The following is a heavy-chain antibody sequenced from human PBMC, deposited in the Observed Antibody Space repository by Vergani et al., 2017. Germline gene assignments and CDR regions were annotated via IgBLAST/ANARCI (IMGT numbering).Heavy chain of an antibody. CDR3: AKGGTTDYYGMDV. Sequence: EVQLVESGGGLVQPGRSLRLSCAASGFTFDDYAMHWVRQAPGKGLEWVSGISWNSGRIGYADSVKGRFTISRDKAKNSLYLQMNSLRAEDTALYYCAKGGTTDYYGMDVWGQGTTVTVSS. CDR2: ISWNSGRI. J-gene: IGHJ6*02. CDR1: GFTFDDYA. D-gene: IGHD1-1*01. V-gene: IGHV3-9*01.